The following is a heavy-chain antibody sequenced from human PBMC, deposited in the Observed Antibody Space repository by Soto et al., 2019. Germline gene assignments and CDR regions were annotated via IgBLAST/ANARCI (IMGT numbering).Heavy chain of an antibody. J-gene: IGHJ4*02. CDR1: GGSISSYY. CDR2: IYYSGST. Sequence: SETLSLTCTVSGGSISSYYWSGIRQPPGKGLEWIGYIYYSGSTNYNPSLKSRVTISVDTSKNQFSLKLSSVTAADTAVYYCARDLLPWGSGYFDYWGQGTLVTVSS. CDR3: ARDLLPWGSGYFDY. D-gene: IGHD3-16*01. V-gene: IGHV4-59*01.